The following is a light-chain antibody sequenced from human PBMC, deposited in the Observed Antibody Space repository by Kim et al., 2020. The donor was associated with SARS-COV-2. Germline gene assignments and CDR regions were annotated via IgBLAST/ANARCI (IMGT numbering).Light chain of an antibody. J-gene: IGLJ3*02. Sequence: RHTTTLTCPGKTNKVDNKGTTRLRQHQRHPPKPLTYRKNTRPSGISERLSTPRSGNTASLTITGLRPEDEADTDCSAWDSSLSAWVFGGGTQLTVL. CDR3: SAWDSSLSAWV. V-gene: IGLV10-54*01. CDR1: TNKVDNKG. CDR2: RKN.